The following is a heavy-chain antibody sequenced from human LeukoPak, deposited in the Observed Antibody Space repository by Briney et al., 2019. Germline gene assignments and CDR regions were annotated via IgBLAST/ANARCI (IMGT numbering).Heavy chain of an antibody. CDR1: GFTFGDYL. D-gene: IGHD6-19*01. Sequence: SLRLSCTASGFTFGDYLMSWLRQAPAKGLEWIGFISGGTTEYAASVKGRFTISRDDSTSIAYLQMNSLTTEDTAVYYCSRGSGWLSVYWGQGTLVTVSS. CDR2: ISGGTT. CDR3: SRGSGWLSVY. V-gene: IGHV3-49*03. J-gene: IGHJ4*02.